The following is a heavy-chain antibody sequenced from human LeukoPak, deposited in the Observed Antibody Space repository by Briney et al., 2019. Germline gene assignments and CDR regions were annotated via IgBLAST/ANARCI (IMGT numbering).Heavy chain of an antibody. CDR3: ARVSSGSSDY. Sequence: GGSLRLSCAASGFTVSSNYMSWVRQAPGKGLEWVSVIYSGGSIYYADSVKGRFTISRDNSKNTLYLQMNSLRAEDTAVYYCARVSSGSSDYWGQGTLVTVSS. V-gene: IGHV3-53*01. J-gene: IGHJ4*02. CDR2: IYSGGSI. CDR1: GFTVSSNY. D-gene: IGHD3-10*01.